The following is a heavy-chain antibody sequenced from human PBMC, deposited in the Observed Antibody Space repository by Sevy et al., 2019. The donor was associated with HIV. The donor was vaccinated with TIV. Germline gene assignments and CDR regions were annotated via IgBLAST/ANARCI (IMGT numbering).Heavy chain of an antibody. Sequence: ASVKVSCKASGYTFTGYYMHWVRQAPGQGLEWMGWINPNSGGTNYAQKFQGWVTMTRDTSISTAYMELSRLRSDDTAVYYSARAPYDNPYYFDYWGQGTLVTVSS. CDR1: GYTFTGYY. V-gene: IGHV1-2*04. CDR3: ARAPYDNPYYFDY. D-gene: IGHD3-22*01. CDR2: INPNSGGT. J-gene: IGHJ4*02.